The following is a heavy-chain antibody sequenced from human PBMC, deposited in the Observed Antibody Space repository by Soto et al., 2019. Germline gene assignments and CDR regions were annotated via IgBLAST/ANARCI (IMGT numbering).Heavy chain of an antibody. V-gene: IGHV4-39*01. Sequence: PSETLSLTCTVSGGSISSSSNYLGWIRQPPGKGLEWIGSIYYSGSTYYNPSLKSRVTISVDTSKNQSSLKLSSVTAADTAVYHCARHNPIPDSSGWYGWFDPWGQGTLVTISS. D-gene: IGHD6-19*01. CDR2: IYYSGST. CDR3: ARHNPIPDSSGWYGWFDP. J-gene: IGHJ5*02. CDR1: GGSISSSSNY.